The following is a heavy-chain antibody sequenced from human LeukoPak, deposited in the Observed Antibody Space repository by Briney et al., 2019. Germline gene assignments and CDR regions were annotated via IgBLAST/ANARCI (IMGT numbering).Heavy chain of an antibody. Sequence: PGGSLRLSCAASGFTVSINYMSWVRQAPGKGLEWVSVIYSGGNTYYADSVKGRFTISRDNSKNTVYLQMNSLRAEDTAVYYYARGETSSYDYWGQGTLVTVSS. CDR1: GFTVSINY. CDR2: IYSGGNT. D-gene: IGHD2-2*01. J-gene: IGHJ4*02. CDR3: ARGETSSYDY. V-gene: IGHV3-53*01.